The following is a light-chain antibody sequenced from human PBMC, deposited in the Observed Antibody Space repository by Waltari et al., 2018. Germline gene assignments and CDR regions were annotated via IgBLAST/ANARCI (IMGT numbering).Light chain of an antibody. J-gene: IGKJ1*01. V-gene: IGKV3-20*01. Sequence: ILLTQSPASLSSSPGERCTLSCRASQSVSRALSWYQQKPGQAPRLLSFGASNRATGIPDMFSGSGYETDFSLTISRLEPEDFAVYYCQHYVRLPATFGRGTKVEIK. CDR3: QHYVRLPAT. CDR1: QSVSRAL. CDR2: GAS.